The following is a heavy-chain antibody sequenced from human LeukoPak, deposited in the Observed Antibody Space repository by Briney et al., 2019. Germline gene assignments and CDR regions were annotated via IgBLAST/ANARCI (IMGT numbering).Heavy chain of an antibody. V-gene: IGHV3-30*18. Sequence: PGGSLRLSCAASGFSFNTYGMHWVRQGPGKGLEWVAVISYDGSNRWYADSVKGRFTISRDNSKNTLYLQMNSLRPEDTAVYFCAKDLNTYRYDSRDLQHWGQGILVTVSP. D-gene: IGHD3-22*01. CDR3: AKDLNTYRYDSRDLQH. CDR1: GFSFNTYG. J-gene: IGHJ1*01. CDR2: ISYDGSNR.